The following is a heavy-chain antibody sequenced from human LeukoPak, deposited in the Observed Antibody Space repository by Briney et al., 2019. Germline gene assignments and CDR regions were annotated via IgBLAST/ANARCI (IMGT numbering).Heavy chain of an antibody. J-gene: IGHJ4*02. CDR1: GFTFSSYG. CDR3: ARGGNVLRYFDWLSLFDY. Sequence: PGGSLRLSCAASGFTFSSYGMHWVRQAPGKGLEWVSYISSSGSTIYYADSVKGRFTISRDNAKNSLYLQMNSLRAEDTAVYYCARGGNVLRYFDWLSLFDYWGQGTLVTVSS. V-gene: IGHV3-48*04. CDR2: ISSSGSTI. D-gene: IGHD3-9*01.